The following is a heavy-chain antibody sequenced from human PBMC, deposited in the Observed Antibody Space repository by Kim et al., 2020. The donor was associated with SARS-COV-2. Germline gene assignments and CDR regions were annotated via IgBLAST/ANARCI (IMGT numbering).Heavy chain of an antibody. V-gene: IGHV3-7*01. CDR1: GFTFSDYW. D-gene: IGHD6-19*01. Sequence: GGSLRLSCAASGFTFSDYWIIWVRQAPGKGLEWVASIKQDGSEKYYGNSVKGRFTMSRDNAKNSLYLQMSSLRAEDTAVYYCARAGDESSAWYLGGDYWGRGTLVTVSS. CDR3: ARAGDESSAWYLGGDY. J-gene: IGHJ4*02. CDR2: IKQDGSEK.